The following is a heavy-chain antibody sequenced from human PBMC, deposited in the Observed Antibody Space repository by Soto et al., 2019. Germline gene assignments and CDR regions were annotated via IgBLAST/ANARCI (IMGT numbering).Heavy chain of an antibody. CDR1: GGTFNYDA. V-gene: IGHV1-69*01. CDR3: ARVRPTDYVGNYNNGMDV. D-gene: IGHD4-17*01. Sequence: QVQLVQSGAEVKKPGSSVKVSCKASGGTFNYDAITWVRQDPGQWLEWMGGIIPIFNTANYAQKFQGRVTITADESTSTAYMELTSLRSEYTALYYCARVRPTDYVGNYNNGMDVWGQGTTVTVSS. CDR2: IIPIFNTA. J-gene: IGHJ6*02.